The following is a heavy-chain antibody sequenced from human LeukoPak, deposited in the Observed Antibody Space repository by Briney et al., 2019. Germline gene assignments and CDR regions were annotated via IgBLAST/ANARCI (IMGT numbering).Heavy chain of an antibody. J-gene: IGHJ4*02. D-gene: IGHD3-3*01. V-gene: IGHV1-3*01. Sequence: ASVKVSCKASGYTFTSYAMHWVRQAPGQRLEWMGWINAGNGNTKYSQKFQGRVTITRDTSASTAYMELSSLRSEDTAVYYCARGPGRITIFGVVITDYFDYWGQGTLVTVSS. CDR1: GYTFTSYA. CDR2: INAGNGNT. CDR3: ARGPGRITIFGVVITDYFDY.